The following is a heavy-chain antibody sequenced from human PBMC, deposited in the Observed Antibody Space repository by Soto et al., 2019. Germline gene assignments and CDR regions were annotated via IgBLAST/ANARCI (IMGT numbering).Heavy chain of an antibody. CDR1: GFTFSDYY. J-gene: IGHJ4*02. Sequence: GGSLRLSCAASGFTFSDYYMSWIRQAPGKGLEWVSYISSSGSTIYYADSVKGRFTISGDNAKNSLYLQMNSLRAEDTAVYYCARDPLGYIFSYFDYWGQGTLVTVSS. V-gene: IGHV3-11*01. D-gene: IGHD2-2*02. CDR3: ARDPLGYIFSYFDY. CDR2: ISSSGSTI.